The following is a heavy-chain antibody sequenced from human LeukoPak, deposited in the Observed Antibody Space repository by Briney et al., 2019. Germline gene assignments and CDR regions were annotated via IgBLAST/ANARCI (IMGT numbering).Heavy chain of an antibody. D-gene: IGHD2-2*01. CDR2: IIPIFGTA. CDR3: ARDCSSTSCYGGYYYYYYGMDV. Sequence: GASVKVSCKASGGTFSSYAISWVRQAPGQGLEWMGGIIPIFGTANYAQKFQGRVTITADESTSTAYMELSSLRSGDTAVYYCARDCSSTSCYGGYYYYYYGMDVWGQGTTVTVSS. V-gene: IGHV1-69*13. CDR1: GGTFSSYA. J-gene: IGHJ6*02.